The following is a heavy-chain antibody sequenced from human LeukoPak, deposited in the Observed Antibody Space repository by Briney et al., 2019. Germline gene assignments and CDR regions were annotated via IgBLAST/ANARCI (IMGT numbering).Heavy chain of an antibody. D-gene: IGHD6-19*01. J-gene: IGHJ5*02. V-gene: IGHV4-59*01. CDR3: ARGGEQWLEYIWFDP. Sequence: KPSETLSLTCTVSGGSISSYYWSWIRQPPGKGLEWLGYIYYSGSTNYNPSLKSRVTISVDTSKNQFSLKLSSVTAADTAVYYCARGGEQWLEYIWFDPWGQGTLVTVSS. CDR2: IYYSGST. CDR1: GGSISSYY.